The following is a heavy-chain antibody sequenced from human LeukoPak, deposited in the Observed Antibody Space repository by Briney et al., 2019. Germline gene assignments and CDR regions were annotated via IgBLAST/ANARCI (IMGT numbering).Heavy chain of an antibody. CDR2: IGGSGTIT. CDR1: GFSFNTHA. D-gene: IGHD3-22*01. J-gene: IGHJ3*02. Sequence: GGSLRLSCAASGFSFNTHAMNWVRQAPGKGLEWVSVIGGSGTITHYADSVKGRFTISRDNSKNTLYLQMNRLRGEDTAVYYCAKCMIVASPGDDAFDIWGQGTMVTASS. V-gene: IGHV3-23*01. CDR3: AKCMIVASPGDDAFDI.